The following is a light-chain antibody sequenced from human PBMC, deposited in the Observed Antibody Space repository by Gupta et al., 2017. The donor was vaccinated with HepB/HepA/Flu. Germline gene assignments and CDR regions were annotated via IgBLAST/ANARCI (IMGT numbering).Light chain of an antibody. Sequence: RAITISCTGTSSDVGGYNYVSWYQQHPGKAPKLMIYDVSNRPSGVSNRFSGSKSGNTASLTISGLQAEDEADYYCSSYTSSSTRVFGGGTKLTVL. CDR2: DVS. CDR1: SSDVGGYNY. CDR3: SSYTSSSTRV. J-gene: IGLJ2*01. V-gene: IGLV2-14*03.